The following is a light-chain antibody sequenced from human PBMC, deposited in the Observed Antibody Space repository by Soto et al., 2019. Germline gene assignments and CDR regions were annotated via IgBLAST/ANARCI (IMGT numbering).Light chain of an antibody. CDR2: EVS. CDR1: SSDIGAYDY. Sequence: QSALAQPASVSGSPGQSIAISCTGTSSDIGAYDYVSWYQQFTDKPPKLIIYEVSHRPSGVSDRFSGSKSVNTATLTISSLQAEDEADYYCSSYTSSSTRVFGTGTKLTVL. J-gene: IGLJ1*01. V-gene: IGLV2-14*03. CDR3: SSYTSSSTRV.